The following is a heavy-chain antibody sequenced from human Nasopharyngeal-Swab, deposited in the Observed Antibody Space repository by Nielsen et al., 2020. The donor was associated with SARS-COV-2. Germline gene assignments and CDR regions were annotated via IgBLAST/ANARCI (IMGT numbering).Heavy chain of an antibody. Sequence: GGSLRLSCAASGFTFSSYGMHWVRQAPGKGLEWVAVIWYDGSNKYYADSVKGRFTISRDNSKNTLYLQMNSLRAGDTAVYYCARGANWFDPWGQGTLVTVSS. CDR2: IWYDGSNK. CDR1: GFTFSSYG. J-gene: IGHJ5*02. CDR3: ARGANWFDP. V-gene: IGHV3-33*01.